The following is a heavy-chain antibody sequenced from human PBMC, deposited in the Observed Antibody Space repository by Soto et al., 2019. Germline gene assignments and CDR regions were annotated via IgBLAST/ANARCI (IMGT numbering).Heavy chain of an antibody. CDR3: AREGFTIFGVVTNPFDP. D-gene: IGHD3-3*01. J-gene: IGHJ5*02. V-gene: IGHV1-18*01. CDR1: GYTFTSYG. CDR2: ISAYNGNT. Sequence: QVQLVQSGAEVKKPGASVKVSCKASGYTFTSYGISWVRQAPGPGLEWMGWISAYNGNTNYAQKLQGRVTMTTDTSTSTAYMERRSLRADDTAVYYCAREGFTIFGVVTNPFDPWGQGTLVTVSS.